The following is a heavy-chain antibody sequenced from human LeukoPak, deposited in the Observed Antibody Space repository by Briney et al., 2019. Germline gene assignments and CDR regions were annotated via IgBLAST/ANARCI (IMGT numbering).Heavy chain of an antibody. D-gene: IGHD2-15*01. CDR3: ASARGGYVDY. CDR1: GYTFTSNA. V-gene: IGHV1-18*01. CDR2: VSPYNVNT. Sequence: ASVKVSCKASGYTFTSNAISWVRQAPGQGLEWMGWVSPYNVNTNYAQRLQGRVTMTTDTSTSTAYMELRSLRSDDTAVYYCASARGGYVDYWGQGTLVTVSS. J-gene: IGHJ4*02.